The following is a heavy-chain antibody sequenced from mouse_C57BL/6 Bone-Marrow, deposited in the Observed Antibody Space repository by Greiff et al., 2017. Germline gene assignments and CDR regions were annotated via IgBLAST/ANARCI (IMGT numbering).Heavy chain of an antibody. CDR2: IDPETGGT. CDR1: GYTFTDYE. V-gene: IGHV1-15*01. Sequence: ESGAELVRPGASVTLSCKASGYTFTDYEMHWVKQTPVHGLEWIGAIDPETGGTAYNQKFKGKAILTADKSSSTAYMELRSLTSEDSAVYYCTSTGTTRVYFDYWGQGTTLTVSS. D-gene: IGHD4-1*02. CDR3: TSTGTTRVYFDY. J-gene: IGHJ2*01.